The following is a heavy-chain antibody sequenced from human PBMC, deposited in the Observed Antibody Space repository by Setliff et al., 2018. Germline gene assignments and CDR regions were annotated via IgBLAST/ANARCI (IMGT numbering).Heavy chain of an antibody. D-gene: IGHD6-13*01. CDR3: AIDSGYSSSSYAHTEYFDY. Sequence: PGGSLRLSCAASGFTFSDYYMSWICQAPGKGLECISYIDKSGSTKYYADSVKGRFTISRDNAKNSLYLQMNSLRAEDTAVYYCAIDSGYSSSSYAHTEYFDYWGQGTLVTVSS. J-gene: IGHJ4*02. CDR1: GFTFSDYY. CDR2: IDKSGSTK. V-gene: IGHV3-11*04.